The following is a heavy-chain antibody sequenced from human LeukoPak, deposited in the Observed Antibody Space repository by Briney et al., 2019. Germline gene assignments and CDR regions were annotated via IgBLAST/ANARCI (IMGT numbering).Heavy chain of an antibody. V-gene: IGHV4-59*01. CDR3: ARYSSSWFYFDY. D-gene: IGHD6-13*01. CDR1: GGSISSYY. J-gene: IGHJ4*02. CDR2: IYYSGST. Sequence: SETLSLTCTASGGSISSYYWSWIRQPPGKGLEWIGYIYYSGSTNYNPSLKSRVTISVDTSKNQFSLKLSSVTAADTAVYYCARYSSSWFYFDYWGQGTLVTVSS.